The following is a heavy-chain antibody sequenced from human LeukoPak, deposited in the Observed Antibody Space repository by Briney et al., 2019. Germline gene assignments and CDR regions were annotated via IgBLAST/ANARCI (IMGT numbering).Heavy chain of an antibody. CDR2: INPNSGGT. V-gene: IGHV1-2*02. CDR1: GYTFTGYY. J-gene: IGHJ4*02. D-gene: IGHD3-10*01. CDR3: AREIPTMVRGVIIRVFGY. Sequence: ASVKVSCKASGYTFTGYYMHWVRQAPGQGLEWMGWINPNSGGTNYAQKFQGRVTMTRDTSISTAYMELSRLRSDDTAVHYCAREIPTMVRGVIIRVFGYWGQGTLVTVSS.